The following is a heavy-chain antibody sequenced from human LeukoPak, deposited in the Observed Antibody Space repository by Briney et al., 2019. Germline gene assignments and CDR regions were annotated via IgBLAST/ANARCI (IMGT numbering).Heavy chain of an antibody. CDR2: ISAYNGNK. D-gene: IGHD6-13*01. J-gene: IGHJ6*03. V-gene: IGHV1-18*01. CDR1: GYTFTSYG. CDR3: AREIAAAGTEYYYYYMDV. Sequence: ASVKVSCKASGYTFTSYGISWVRQAPGQGLEWMGWISAYNGNKNYAQKLQGRVTMTTDTSTSTAYMELRSLRSDDTAVYYCAREIAAAGTEYYYYYMDVWGKGTTVTVSS.